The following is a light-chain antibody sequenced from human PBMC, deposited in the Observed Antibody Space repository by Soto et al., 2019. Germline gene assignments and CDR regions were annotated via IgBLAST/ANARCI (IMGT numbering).Light chain of an antibody. Sequence: EIVLTQSPVTLSLSPGERATLSCRASQSVSSCYLAWYQQKPGQAPRLLIYGASSRANGLPDRFSGSGSGTDFSRTISRLEPEDFAVYYCQQYGSSRFTFGPGTNVDIK. CDR2: GAS. V-gene: IGKV3-20*01. J-gene: IGKJ3*01. CDR1: QSVSSCY. CDR3: QQYGSSRFT.